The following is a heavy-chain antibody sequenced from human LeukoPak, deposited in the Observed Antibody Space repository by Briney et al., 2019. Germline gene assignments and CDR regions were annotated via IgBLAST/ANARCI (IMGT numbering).Heavy chain of an antibody. V-gene: IGHV4-34*01. D-gene: IGHD3-10*01. CDR3: ARDFYGPLDY. CDR1: GGSFSGYY. J-gene: IGHJ4*02. Sequence: SETLSLTCAVYGGSFSGYYWSWIRQPPGKGLEWIGSIYHSGSTYYNPSLKSRVTISVDTSKNQFSLKLSSVTAADTAVYYCARDFYGPLDYWGQGTLVTVSS. CDR2: IYHSGST.